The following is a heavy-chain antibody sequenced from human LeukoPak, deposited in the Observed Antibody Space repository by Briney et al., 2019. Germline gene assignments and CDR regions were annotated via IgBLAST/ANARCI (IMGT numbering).Heavy chain of an antibody. J-gene: IGHJ4*02. V-gene: IGHV1-18*01. CDR2: ISAYNGDT. Sequence: ASVKVSCKASGYTFTNYGISWMRQAPGQGLEWMGWISAYNGDTNYAQKFQGRVTMTTVTSTSTAYMELRGLRSDDTAVYYCARASQRLGDSDYWGQGTLVTVSS. D-gene: IGHD6-25*01. CDR3: ARASQRLGDSDY. CDR1: GYTFTNYG.